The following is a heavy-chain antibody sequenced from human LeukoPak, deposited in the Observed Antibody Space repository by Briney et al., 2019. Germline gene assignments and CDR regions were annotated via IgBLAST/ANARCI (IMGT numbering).Heavy chain of an antibody. V-gene: IGHV3-21*01. CDR3: AREPYTSCYDY. CDR2: ISSSSSYI. Sequence: PGGSLRLSCAASGFTFSSYSMNWVRQAPGKGLEWVSFISSSSSYIYYADSVKGRFTIPRDNAKNSLYLQMNSLRAEDTAVYYCAREPYTSCYDYWGQGTLVTVSS. D-gene: IGHD2-2*01. J-gene: IGHJ4*02. CDR1: GFTFSSYS.